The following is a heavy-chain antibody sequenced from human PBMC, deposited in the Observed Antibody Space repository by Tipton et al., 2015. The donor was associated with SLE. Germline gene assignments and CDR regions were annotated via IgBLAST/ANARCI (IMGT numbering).Heavy chain of an antibody. CDR2: IYYSGSI. V-gene: IGHV4-59*08. CDR3: AVREYYYMDV. CDR1: GGSISSYY. D-gene: IGHD6-6*01. Sequence: TLSLTCTVSGGSISSYYWSWIRQPPGKGLEWIGYIYYSGSIYYNPSLKSRVTISVHTSKNQFSLKLSSVTAADTAVYYCAVREYYYMDVWGKGTTVTVSS. J-gene: IGHJ6*03.